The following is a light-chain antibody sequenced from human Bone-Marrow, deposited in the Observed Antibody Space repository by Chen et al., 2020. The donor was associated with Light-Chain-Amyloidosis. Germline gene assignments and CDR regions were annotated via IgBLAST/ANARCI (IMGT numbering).Light chain of an antibody. CDR2: DVS. J-gene: IGLJ3*02. CDR1: NIGSTS. CDR3: QVWDRSSDRPV. Sequence: YVLTQPFSVSVAPGQTATIACGGNNIGSTSVHWYQQTPGQAPLLVVYDVSYRPSGIPERLSGSNTGNTATLTISRVEAGDEADYYCQVWDRSSDRPVFGGGTKLAVL. V-gene: IGLV3-21*02.